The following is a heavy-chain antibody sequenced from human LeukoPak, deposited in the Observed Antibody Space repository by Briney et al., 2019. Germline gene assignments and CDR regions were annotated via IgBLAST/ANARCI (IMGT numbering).Heavy chain of an antibody. Sequence: SSGKVSCKASGRTFSSHAISWVRQAPGQGLEWMGRIIPIFGTANYAQKFQGRVTITTDESTSTAYMELSSLRSEDTAVYYCAVTHYYDSSGYYSTDYCGQGTLVTVSS. V-gene: IGHV1-69*05. J-gene: IGHJ4*02. D-gene: IGHD3-22*01. CDR1: GRTFSSHA. CDR2: IIPIFGTA. CDR3: AVTHYYDSSGYYSTDY.